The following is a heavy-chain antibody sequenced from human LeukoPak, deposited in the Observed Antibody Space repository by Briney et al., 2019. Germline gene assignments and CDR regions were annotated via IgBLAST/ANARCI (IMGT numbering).Heavy chain of an antibody. CDR1: GFTFSNAW. J-gene: IGHJ4*02. V-gene: IGHV3-15*01. Sequence: GGSLRLSCAASGFTFSNAWMSWVRQAPGKGLEWVGRIKSKTDGGTTDYAAPVKGRFTISRDESKNTLYLQMNSLKTEDTAVYCCTTVHDYGVYAPDYWGQGTLVTVSS. CDR3: TTVHDYGVYAPDY. D-gene: IGHD4-17*01. CDR2: IKSKTDGGTT.